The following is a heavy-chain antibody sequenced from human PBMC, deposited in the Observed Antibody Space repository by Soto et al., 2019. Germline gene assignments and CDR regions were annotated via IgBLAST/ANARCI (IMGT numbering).Heavy chain of an antibody. CDR1: GGSIRSFHTSTY. CDR3: ARVRTVGMSGSPGDS. D-gene: IGHD3-10*01. Sequence: SETLSLTCSVSGGSIRSFHTSTYWTWIRQPPGKGLEWIAYIYHNGNTAYNPSLKSRITISVDSSKNQFSLRLTSVTAADTAVFYCARVRTVGMSGSPGDSWGQGTLVTVSS. J-gene: IGHJ4*02. CDR2: IYHNGNT. V-gene: IGHV4-61*05.